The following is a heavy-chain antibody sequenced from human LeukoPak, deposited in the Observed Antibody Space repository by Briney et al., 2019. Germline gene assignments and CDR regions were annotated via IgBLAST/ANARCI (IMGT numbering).Heavy chain of an antibody. Sequence: SETLSLTCTVSGGSISSYYWSWIRQPPGKGLEWIGYIYYSGSTNYNPSLKSRVTISVDTSKNQFSLKLSSVTAADTAVYYCAGDYGDYNYYFVYWGQGTLVTVSS. CDR3: AGDYGDYNYYFVY. CDR2: IYYSGST. V-gene: IGHV4-59*01. D-gene: IGHD4-17*01. J-gene: IGHJ4*02. CDR1: GGSISSYY.